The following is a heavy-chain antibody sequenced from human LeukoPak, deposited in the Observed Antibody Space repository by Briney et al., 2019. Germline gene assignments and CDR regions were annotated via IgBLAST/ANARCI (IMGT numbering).Heavy chain of an antibody. V-gene: IGHV3-48*03. CDR2: INSSGSTL. J-gene: IGHJ4*02. CDR3: ARDVEAAAVKDLFDY. CDR1: GFTFSSYE. D-gene: IGHD6-13*01. Sequence: GGALRLSCAASGFTFSSYEMNWVRQAPGKGLEWVSYINSSGSTLYYADSVKGRFIICIDNDNNALYLHVNEQRAEGGDVYYCARDVEAAAVKDLFDYWGQGTLVTVSS.